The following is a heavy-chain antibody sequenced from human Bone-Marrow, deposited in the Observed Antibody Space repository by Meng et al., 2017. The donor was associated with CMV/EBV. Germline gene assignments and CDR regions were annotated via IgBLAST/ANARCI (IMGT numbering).Heavy chain of an antibody. J-gene: IGHJ6*02. Sequence: GGTLRLSCTASGFTIGDYARSWVRQAPGKGLEWVGFIRSKAYGGTTEYAASVKGRFTITRDDSKSIAYLHMNTLKTEDTAVYYCTRRSKLPHCSSTSFYMGTFSYYGMDVWGQGTTVTVSS. CDR3: TRRSKLPHCSSTSFYMGTFSYYGMDV. CDR1: GFTIGDYA. V-gene: IGHV3-49*04. D-gene: IGHD2-2*01. CDR2: IRSKAYGGTT.